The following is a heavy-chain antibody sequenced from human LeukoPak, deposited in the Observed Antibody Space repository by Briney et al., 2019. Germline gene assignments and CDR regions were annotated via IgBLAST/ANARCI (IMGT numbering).Heavy chain of an antibody. CDR3: ARDSTTSENWFDP. CDR1: GFTFSSYW. Sequence: PGGSLRLSCAASGFTFSSYWMHWVRQAPGKGLVWVSRINSDGSSTTYADSVKGRFSISRDNAKNTLYLQMNSLRAEDTAMYYCARDSTTSENWFDPWGQRTLVTVSS. V-gene: IGHV3-74*01. D-gene: IGHD1-1*01. CDR2: INSDGSST. J-gene: IGHJ5*02.